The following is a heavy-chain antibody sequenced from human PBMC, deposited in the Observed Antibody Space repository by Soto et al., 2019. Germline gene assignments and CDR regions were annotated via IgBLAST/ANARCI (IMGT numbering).Heavy chain of an antibody. Sequence: QVQLVQSGAEVKKPGSSVKVSCKASGGTFSSYTISWVRQAPGQGLEWMGRIIPVLGIANYAQKFQGRVTITADKSTSTAYMELSSLRSEDTAVYYCARAGSTSWGFDPWGQGTLVTVSS. V-gene: IGHV1-69*02. CDR2: IIPVLGIA. D-gene: IGHD2-2*01. CDR3: ARAGSTSWGFDP. J-gene: IGHJ5*02. CDR1: GGTFSSYT.